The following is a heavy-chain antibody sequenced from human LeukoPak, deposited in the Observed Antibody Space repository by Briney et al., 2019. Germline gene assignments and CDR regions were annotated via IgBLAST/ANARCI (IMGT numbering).Heavy chain of an antibody. CDR3: ARDLGSGYDLGFDY. V-gene: IGHV1-69*04. Sequence: SVKVSCKASGGTFSSYAISWVRQAPGQGLEWMGRIIPIFGIANYAQKFQGRVTITADKSTSTAYMELSSLRSADTAVYYCARDLGSGYDLGFDYWGQGTLVTVSS. CDR2: IIPIFGIA. CDR1: GGTFSSYA. D-gene: IGHD5-12*01. J-gene: IGHJ4*02.